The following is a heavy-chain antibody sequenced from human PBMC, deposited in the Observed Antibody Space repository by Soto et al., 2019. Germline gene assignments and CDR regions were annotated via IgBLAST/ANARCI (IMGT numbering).Heavy chain of an antibody. CDR1: GYTFTSYG. CDR3: GVLMVYAIHDY. D-gene: IGHD2-8*01. V-gene: IGHV1-18*01. J-gene: IGHJ4*02. Sequence: ASVKVSCKASGYTFTSYGISWVRQAPGQGHEWMGWISAYNGNTNYAQKLQGRVTMTTDTSTSTAYMELRSLRSDDTAVYYCGVLMVYAIHDYWGQGTLVTAPQ. CDR2: ISAYNGNT.